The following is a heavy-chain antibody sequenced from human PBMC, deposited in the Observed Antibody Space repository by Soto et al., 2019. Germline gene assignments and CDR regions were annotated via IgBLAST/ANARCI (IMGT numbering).Heavy chain of an antibody. J-gene: IGHJ4*02. CDR2: INHSGST. V-gene: IGHV4-34*01. CDR3: ARDHYDSSGYYSYFEY. CDR1: GGSFSGYY. D-gene: IGHD3-22*01. Sequence: SETLSLTCAVYGGSFSGYYWSWIRQPPGKGLEWIGEINHSGSTNYNPSLKSRVTISVDTSKNQFSLKLSSVTAADTAVYYCARDHYDSSGYYSYFEYWGRGTLVTVSS.